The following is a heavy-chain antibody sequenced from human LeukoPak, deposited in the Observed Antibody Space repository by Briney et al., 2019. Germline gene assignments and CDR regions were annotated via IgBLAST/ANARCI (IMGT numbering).Heavy chain of an antibody. Sequence: PGGSLRLSCAASGFTFSSYSMNWVRQAPGKGLEWVSSISSSSSYIYYADSVKGRFTISRDNAKNSLYLQMNSLRAEDTAVYYCARDLGKPPAGDYYYGMDVWGQGTTVTVSS. D-gene: IGHD4-17*01. CDR3: ARDLGKPPAGDYYYGMDV. J-gene: IGHJ6*02. CDR1: GFTFSSYS. CDR2: ISSSSSYI. V-gene: IGHV3-21*01.